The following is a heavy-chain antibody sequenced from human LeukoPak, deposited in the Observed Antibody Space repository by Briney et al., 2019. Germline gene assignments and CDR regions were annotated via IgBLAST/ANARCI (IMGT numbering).Heavy chain of an antibody. D-gene: IGHD2-21*02. CDR1: GCTFSSYA. CDR3: ARAGGAYCGGDCYSRYYYYYYYYMDV. CDR2: IIPIFGTA. V-gene: IGHV1-69*06. Sequence: SVKVSCKASGCTFSSYAISWVRQAPGQGLEWMGGIIPIFGTANYAQKFQGRVTITADKSTSTAYMELSSLRSEDTAVYYCARAGGAYCGGDCYSRYYYYYYYYMDVWGKGTTVTVSS. J-gene: IGHJ6*03.